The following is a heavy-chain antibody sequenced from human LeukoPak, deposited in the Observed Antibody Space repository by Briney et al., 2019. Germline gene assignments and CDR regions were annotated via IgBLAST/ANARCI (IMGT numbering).Heavy chain of an antibody. CDR1: GYSISSGYY. CDR2: IYHSGST. V-gene: IGHV4-38-2*02. D-gene: IGHD6-6*01. Sequence: PSETLSLTCTVSGYSISSGYYWGWIRQPPGKGLEWIGSIYHSGSTNYNPSLKSRVTISVDTSKNQFSLKLSSVTAADTTVYYCARVGRSIAARARADRWFDPWGQGTLVTVSS. J-gene: IGHJ5*02. CDR3: ARVGRSIAARARADRWFDP.